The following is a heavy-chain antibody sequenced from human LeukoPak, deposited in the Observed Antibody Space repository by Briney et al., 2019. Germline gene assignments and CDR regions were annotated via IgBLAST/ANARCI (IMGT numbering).Heavy chain of an antibody. J-gene: IGHJ1*01. CDR1: GFSVRKNC. Sequence: PGGSLGLSCAASGFSVRKNCMSWVRQAPGKGLEWVSDIYSGGSTFYADSVKGRFTISTVHSKNTLYLTTCGRRAEDSTVYYCANDSYSPEYFQQWGQGTLVTVSS. V-gene: IGHV3-66*01. CDR2: IYSGGST. CDR3: ANDSYSPEYFQQ. D-gene: IGHD2-15*01.